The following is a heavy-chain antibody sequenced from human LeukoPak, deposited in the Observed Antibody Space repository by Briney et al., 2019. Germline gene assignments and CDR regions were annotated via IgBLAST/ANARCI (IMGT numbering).Heavy chain of an antibody. Sequence: PGGSLRLSCAASGFTVSSNYMSWVRQAPGKGLEWVSVIYSGGSTYYADSVKGRFTISRDNSKNTLYLQMNSLRAEDTAVYYCARELKAGGGAFDIWGQGTMVTVSS. V-gene: IGHV3-53*01. D-gene: IGHD2-8*01. CDR1: GFTVSSNY. CDR3: ARELKAGGGAFDI. CDR2: IYSGGST. J-gene: IGHJ3*02.